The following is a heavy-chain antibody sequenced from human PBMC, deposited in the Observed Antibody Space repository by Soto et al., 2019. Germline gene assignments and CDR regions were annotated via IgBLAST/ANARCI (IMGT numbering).Heavy chain of an antibody. CDR3: ATSNSDYIWGSYRYNRYFDY. J-gene: IGHJ4*02. CDR1: SGSFSGYY. CDR2: INHSGST. D-gene: IGHD3-16*02. V-gene: IGHV4-34*01. Sequence: SETLSLTCAVYSGSFSGYYWSWIRQPPGKGLEWIGEINHSGSTNYNPSLKSRVTISVDTSKNQFSLKLSSVTAADTAVYYCATSNSDYIWGSYRYNRYFDYWGQGTLVPVSS.